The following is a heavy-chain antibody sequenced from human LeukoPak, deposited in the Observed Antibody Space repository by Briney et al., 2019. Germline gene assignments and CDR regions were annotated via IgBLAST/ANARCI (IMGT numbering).Heavy chain of an antibody. CDR3: ARARSSSGWYNWFDP. CDR1: GFTFSSYA. J-gene: IGHJ5*02. D-gene: IGHD6-19*01. Sequence: GGSLRLSCAASGFTFSSYAMSWVRQAPGKGLEWVSAISGSGGSTYYADSVKGRFTISRDNSKNTLYLQMNSLRAEDTAVYYCARARSSSGWYNWFDPWGQGTLVTVSS. CDR2: ISGSGGST. V-gene: IGHV3-23*01.